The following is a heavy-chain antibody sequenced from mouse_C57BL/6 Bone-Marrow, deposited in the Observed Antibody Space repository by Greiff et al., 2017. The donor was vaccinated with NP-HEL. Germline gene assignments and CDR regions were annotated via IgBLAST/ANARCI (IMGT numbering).Heavy chain of an antibody. J-gene: IGHJ4*01. CDR2: IWRGGST. Sequence: VQLVESGPGLVQPSQSLSITCTVSGFSLTSYGVHWVRQSPGKGLEWLGVIWRGGSTDYNAAFMSRLSITKDNSKSQVFFKMNSLQADDTAIYYCAIYYSNYGAMDYWGQGTSVTVSS. CDR1: GFSLTSYG. D-gene: IGHD2-5*01. V-gene: IGHV2-5*01. CDR3: AIYYSNYGAMDY.